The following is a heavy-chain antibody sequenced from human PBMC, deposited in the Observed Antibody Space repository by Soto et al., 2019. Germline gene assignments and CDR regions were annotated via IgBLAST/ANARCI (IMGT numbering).Heavy chain of an antibody. CDR2: ISYDGSNK. V-gene: IGHV3-30-3*01. CDR3: ARDLDSPRYWQWELLRTSYYGMDV. CDR1: GFTFSSYA. D-gene: IGHD1-26*01. Sequence: GGSLRLSCAASGFTFSSYAMHWVRQAPGKGLEWVAVISYDGSNKYYADSVKGRFTISRDNSKNTLYLQMNSLRAEDTAVYYCARDLDSPRYWQWELLRTSYYGMDVWGQGTTVTVSS. J-gene: IGHJ6*02.